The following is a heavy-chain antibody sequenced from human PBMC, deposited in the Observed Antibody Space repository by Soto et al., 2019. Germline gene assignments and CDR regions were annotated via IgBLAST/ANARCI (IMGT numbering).Heavy chain of an antibody. V-gene: IGHV4-39*02. D-gene: IGHD3-3*01. J-gene: IGHJ5*02. CDR2: IYYTGST. CDR1: GGSISSSRYS. Sequence: QLQLQESGPGLVKPSETLSLTCTVSGGSISSSRYSWGWIRQPPGKGLEWIGNIYYTGSTSYNPSLKSRVTISVDTSNNHFSLKLSSVTAADTAVYYCARLSDFWSGYPHDPWGQGALVTVSS. CDR3: ARLSDFWSGYPHDP.